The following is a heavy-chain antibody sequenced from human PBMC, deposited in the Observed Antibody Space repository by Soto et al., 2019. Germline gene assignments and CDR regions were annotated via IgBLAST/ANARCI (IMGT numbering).Heavy chain of an antibody. V-gene: IGHV3-30*18. Sequence: QVQLVESGGGVVQPGKSLKVSCAASGFTFSNYGMHWVRQAPGKGLEWVAGILYDGRTKYYADSVNDRFTISRDNSKNTLYLQMNSLRADDTAVYFCAKDLLRRLTAYYVVAPQFDSWGQGTLVTVSS. J-gene: IGHJ4*02. CDR2: ILYDGRTK. CDR1: GFTFSNYG. CDR3: AKDLLRRLTAYYVVAPQFDS. D-gene: IGHD3-10*02.